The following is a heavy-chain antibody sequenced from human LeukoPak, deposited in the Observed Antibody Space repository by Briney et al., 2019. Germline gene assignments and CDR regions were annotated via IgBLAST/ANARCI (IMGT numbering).Heavy chain of an antibody. V-gene: IGHV4-4*07. Sequence: SETLSLTCTVSGGSINRYFWSWIRQPAGKGLECIGRIYTSGNTIYNPSLKSRVTMSVDTYKNQFSLKLNSVTAADTAVYYWARELKVYYDSSGSNWFDPWGQGTLVTVSS. CDR3: ARELKVYYDSSGSNWFDP. D-gene: IGHD3-22*01. CDR2: IYTSGNT. J-gene: IGHJ5*02. CDR1: GGSINRYF.